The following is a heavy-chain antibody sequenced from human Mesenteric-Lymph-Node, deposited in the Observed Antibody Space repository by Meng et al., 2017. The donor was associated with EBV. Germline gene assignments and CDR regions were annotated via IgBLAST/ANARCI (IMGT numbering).Heavy chain of an antibody. Sequence: LQYAGPGLVKPSETLSLTCAVSGGSFSGFYWSWIRQSPGKGLEWIGEINHRRDTNYHPSLKSRVTISLDASKNQFSLKLTSVTAADTAVYYCGGGYISGVPDFDYWGQGTLVTVSS. V-gene: IGHV4-34*01. D-gene: IGHD3-10*01. CDR1: GGSFSGFY. CDR2: INHRRDT. J-gene: IGHJ4*02. CDR3: GGGYISGVPDFDY.